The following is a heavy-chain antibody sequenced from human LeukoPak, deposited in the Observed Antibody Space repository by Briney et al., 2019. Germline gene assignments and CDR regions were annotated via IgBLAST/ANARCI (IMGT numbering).Heavy chain of an antibody. V-gene: IGHV3-23*01. Sequence: GGSLRLSCAASGFTFSSYDMSWVLQAPGKGLEWVSAISGSGGSTSYADSVKGRFTISRDNSKNTLYLQMNSLRAEDTAVYYCAKDSNRGVWGSYRSYDYWGQGTLVTVSS. CDR3: AKDSNRGVWGSYRSYDY. CDR1: GFTFSSYD. D-gene: IGHD3-16*01. J-gene: IGHJ4*02. CDR2: ISGSGGST.